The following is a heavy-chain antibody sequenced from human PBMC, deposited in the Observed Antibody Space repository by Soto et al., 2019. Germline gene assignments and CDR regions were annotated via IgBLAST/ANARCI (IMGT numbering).Heavy chain of an antibody. J-gene: IGHJ5*02. D-gene: IGHD6-13*01. V-gene: IGHV5-10-1*01. CDR2: IDPVDSYA. CDR1: GFSFTNYW. Sequence: LGESLKISCKGSGFSFTNYWISWVRQMPGKGLEWMGNIDPVDSYANYSPSFQGHVTFSVDTSISTAYLQWSGLKASDTAMYFCARIESIARNWFDPWGQGTLVTVSS. CDR3: ARIESIARNWFDP.